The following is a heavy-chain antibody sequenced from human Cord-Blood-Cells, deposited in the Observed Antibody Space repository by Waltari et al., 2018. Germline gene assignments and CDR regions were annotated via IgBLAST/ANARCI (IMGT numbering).Heavy chain of an antibody. D-gene: IGHD2-8*02. CDR1: GGSISSSSYY. CDR3: ARLRESTGDAFDI. J-gene: IGHJ3*02. V-gene: IGHV4-39*01. Sequence: QLQLQESGPGLVKPSETLSLTCTVSGGSISSSSYYWGWIRQPPGKGLEWIGSIYYRGSTYYNPSLKSRVTISVDTSKNQFSLKLSSVTAADTAVYYCARLRESTGDAFDIWGQGTMVTVSS. CDR2: IYYRGST.